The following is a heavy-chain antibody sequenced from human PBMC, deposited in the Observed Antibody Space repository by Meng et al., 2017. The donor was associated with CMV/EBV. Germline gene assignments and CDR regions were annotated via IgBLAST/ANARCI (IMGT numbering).Heavy chain of an antibody. Sequence: QAQTQGLAPALAKPYQTLALPGPVSGGSISSGDYYWSWIRKPPGKGLEWIGYIYYSGSTYYNPSLKSRVTISVDTSKNQFSLKLSSVTAADTAVYYCARDNRRGGVDYWGQGTLVTVSS. CDR1: GGSISSGDYY. D-gene: IGHD3-3*01. CDR3: ARDNRRGGVDY. V-gene: IGHV4-30-4*08. J-gene: IGHJ4*02. CDR2: IYYSGST.